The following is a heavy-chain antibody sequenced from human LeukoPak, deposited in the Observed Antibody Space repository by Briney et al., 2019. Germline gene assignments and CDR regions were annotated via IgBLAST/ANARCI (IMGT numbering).Heavy chain of an antibody. D-gene: IGHD3/OR15-3a*01. Sequence: SETLSLTCTVSGGSISSYYWSWIRQPPGRGLEWIGYIYYSGSTNYNPSLKSRVTISVDTSKNQFSLKLSSVTAADTAVYYCASLDPRRYYYGMDVWGQGTAVTVSS. CDR3: ASLDPRRYYYGMDV. CDR2: IYYSGST. J-gene: IGHJ6*02. CDR1: GGSISSYY. V-gene: IGHV4-59*08.